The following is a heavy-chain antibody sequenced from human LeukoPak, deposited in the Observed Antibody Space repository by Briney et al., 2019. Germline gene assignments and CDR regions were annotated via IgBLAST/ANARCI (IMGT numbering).Heavy chain of an antibody. CDR3: AREEYYEFWSGYPHLDY. J-gene: IGHJ4*02. V-gene: IGHV1-69*05. CDR1: GGTFSSYA. CDR2: IIPIFGTA. Sequence: SVKVSCKASGGTFSSYAISWVRQAPGQGLEWMGRIIPIFGTANYAQKFQGRVTITTDESTSTAYMELSSLRSEDTAVYYCAREEYYEFWSGYPHLDYWGQGTLVTVSS. D-gene: IGHD3-3*01.